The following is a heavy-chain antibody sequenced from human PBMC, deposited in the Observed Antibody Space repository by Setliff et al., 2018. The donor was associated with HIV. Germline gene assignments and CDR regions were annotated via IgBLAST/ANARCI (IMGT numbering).Heavy chain of an antibody. D-gene: IGHD3-22*01. CDR1: GYTLTEVS. V-gene: IGHV1-24*01. J-gene: IGHJ2*01. CDR3: ARDDHYYDMGSILSDWFFDL. CDR2: FDPQDGKT. Sequence: ASVKVSCKISGYTLTEVSMHWVRQAPGKGLEWMGYFDPQDGKTIYAQKFQGRVTITADESKDTVEMELSSLTSEDTAVYYCARDDHYYDMGSILSDWFFDLWDRGTLVTVSS.